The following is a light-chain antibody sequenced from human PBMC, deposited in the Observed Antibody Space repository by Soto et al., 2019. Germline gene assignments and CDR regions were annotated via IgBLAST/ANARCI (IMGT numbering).Light chain of an antibody. V-gene: IGLV2-14*03. Sequence: SALTQPASVSGSPGQSITISCTGTSSDIGAYNFVSWYQQHPGKAPKLMLYDVNIRPSGVSNRFSGSKSGNMASLTISGLQAEDEADYYCTSWTTSTTMIFGGGTKVTVL. CDR1: SSDIGAYNF. CDR3: TSWTTSTTMI. J-gene: IGLJ2*01. CDR2: DVN.